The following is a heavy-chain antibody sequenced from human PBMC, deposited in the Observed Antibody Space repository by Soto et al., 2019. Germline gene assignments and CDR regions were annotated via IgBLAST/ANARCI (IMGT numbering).Heavy chain of an antibody. CDR3: VTVLPHANSWFVY. CDR2: IKSRTENETT. Sequence: PXRSPNFSFASRGFTFRAVGLSWVRRGPGKGVEWLGRIKSRTENETTDYASPARGRFIISRDDSKNMLYLQLNSLRSEDTGVYYCVTVLPHANSWFVYWGQGTPVPVS. J-gene: IGHJ4*02. CDR1: GFTFRAVG. D-gene: IGHD2-2*01. V-gene: IGHV3-15*01.